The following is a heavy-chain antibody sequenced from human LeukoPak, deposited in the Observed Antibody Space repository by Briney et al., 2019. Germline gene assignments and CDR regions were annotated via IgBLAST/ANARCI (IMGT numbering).Heavy chain of an antibody. J-gene: IGHJ4*02. V-gene: IGHV3-48*01. CDR1: GFIFSAYS. CDR2: FNSASGTI. CDR3: ARDRDYSFDF. Sequence: GGSLRLSCAASGFIFSAYSMNWVRQAPGRGLEWLSYFNSASGTISYADSVKGRFTISRDNAKNSLYLQMNSLRAEDTAVYYCARDRDYSFDFWGQGTLVTVSS.